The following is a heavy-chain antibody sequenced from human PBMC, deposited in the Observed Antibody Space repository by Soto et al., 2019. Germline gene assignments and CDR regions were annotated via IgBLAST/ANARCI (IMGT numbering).Heavy chain of an antibody. Sequence: GESLKISCKSSGYSFSSYWIAWVRLMPGKGLEWMGSIYPDDSDTKYSPSFQGQVTISADKSISAAYLQWSSLKASDTAIYYCARNSLTGYYNYYYSMDVWGQGATVTASS. CDR2: IYPDDSDT. D-gene: IGHD3-9*01. CDR3: ARNSLTGYYNYYYSMDV. V-gene: IGHV5-51*01. CDR1: GYSFSSYW. J-gene: IGHJ6*02.